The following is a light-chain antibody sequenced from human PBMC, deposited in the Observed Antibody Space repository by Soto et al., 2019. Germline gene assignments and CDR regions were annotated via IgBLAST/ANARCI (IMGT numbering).Light chain of an antibody. Sequence: QSALTQPASVSGSPGQTITISCTGTSSDVGYYNYVSWYQQHPGEAPKLMIYDVVNRPSGVSNRFSGSKSGNTASLTISGRQAEDEADYYCNSFTTSSTVVFGGGTKVTVL. CDR2: DVV. CDR3: NSFTTSSTVV. CDR1: SSDVGYYNY. J-gene: IGLJ3*02. V-gene: IGLV2-14*03.